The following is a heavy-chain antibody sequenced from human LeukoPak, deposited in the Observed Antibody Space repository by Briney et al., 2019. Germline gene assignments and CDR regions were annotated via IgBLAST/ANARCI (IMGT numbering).Heavy chain of an antibody. V-gene: IGHV4-59*01. D-gene: IGHD3-10*01. CDR1: GGSISSYY. CDR3: ARAVMVGYYFDY. Sequence: SETLSLTCTVSGGSISSYYWSWIRQPPGKGLEWIGYIYYSGSTNYNPSLKSRVTISVDTSKNQFSLKLSSVTAADTAVYYCARAVMVGYYFDYWSQGTLVTVSS. J-gene: IGHJ4*02. CDR2: IYYSGST.